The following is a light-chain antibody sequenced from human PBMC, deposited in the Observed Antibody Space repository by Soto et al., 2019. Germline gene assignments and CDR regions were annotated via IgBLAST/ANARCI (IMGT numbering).Light chain of an antibody. Sequence: EIVMTQSPATLSVSPGGRATLSCRASQSISDTLAWYQQKPGQAPRLLIHGASTRATGFPGRFSGSGSGTDFTLTIISLHSEDFAVYYCQQYNNWPWTFGQGTKVEIK. V-gene: IGKV3-15*01. CDR1: QSISDT. CDR2: GAS. CDR3: QQYNNWPWT. J-gene: IGKJ1*01.